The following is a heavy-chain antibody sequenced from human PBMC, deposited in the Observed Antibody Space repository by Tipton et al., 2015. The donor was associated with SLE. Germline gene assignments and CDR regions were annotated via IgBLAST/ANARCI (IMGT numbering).Heavy chain of an antibody. Sequence: LRLSCTVSGGSISSGGYYWSWIRQHPGKGLEWIGSIYRSGSTYYNPSLKSRVTISVDTSKNQFSLKLSSVTAADTAVYYCARHKISPYSSGWFFDYWGQGTLVTVSS. CDR2: IYRSGST. D-gene: IGHD6-19*01. CDR1: GGSISSGGYY. V-gene: IGHV4-39*07. J-gene: IGHJ4*02. CDR3: ARHKISPYSSGWFFDY.